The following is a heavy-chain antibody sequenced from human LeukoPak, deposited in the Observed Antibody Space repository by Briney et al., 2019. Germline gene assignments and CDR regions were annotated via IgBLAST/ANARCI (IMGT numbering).Heavy chain of an antibody. D-gene: IGHD2-2*01. Sequence: SETLSLTCTVSGGSTSNYFCTWLRQSAGKGLEWIGRIHTSGSTNYNPSLKSRVTISVDTSKNQFSLDLSSVTAADTAVYYCARQKCTSTSCLTKNAFDIWGQGTMVTVSS. CDR3: ARQKCTSTSCLTKNAFDI. CDR1: GGSTSNYF. J-gene: IGHJ3*02. V-gene: IGHV4-4*07. CDR2: IHTSGST.